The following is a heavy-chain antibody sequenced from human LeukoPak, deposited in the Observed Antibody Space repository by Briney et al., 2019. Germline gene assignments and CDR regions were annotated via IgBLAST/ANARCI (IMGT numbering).Heavy chain of an antibody. CDR3: ARHLGGIVAYAFDI. J-gene: IGHJ3*02. Sequence: GGSLRLSCAASGFTFSNYGMNWVRQAPGKGPEWVSVVSSSSIHIYYADSVKGRFTISRDNAKNSLYLQMNSLRAEDTAVYYCARHLGGIVAYAFDIWGQGTMVTVSS. V-gene: IGHV3-21*01. D-gene: IGHD5-12*01. CDR1: GFTFSNYG. CDR2: VSSSSIHI.